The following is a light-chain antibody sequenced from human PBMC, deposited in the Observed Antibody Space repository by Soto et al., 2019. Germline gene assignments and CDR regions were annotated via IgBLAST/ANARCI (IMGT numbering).Light chain of an antibody. J-gene: IGKJ1*01. V-gene: IGKV1-39*01. Sequence: DIQMTQSPSSLSASVGDRVTVTCRPSQNITKFLNWYQEKPWKAPKVLIYVTSNLENGVPSRFSGSGSGTEFTLTFSSLQPAEFATYYCQQTYSAPGTFGQGTRVEV. CDR3: QQTYSAPGT. CDR1: QNITKF. CDR2: VTS.